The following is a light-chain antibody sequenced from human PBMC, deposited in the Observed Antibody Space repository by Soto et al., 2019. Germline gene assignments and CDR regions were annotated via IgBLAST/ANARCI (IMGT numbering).Light chain of an antibody. CDR1: SSNIGNNF. J-gene: IGLJ2*01. CDR2: ESN. CDR3: GTWDSSLSAVL. Sequence: QSVLTQPPSVSAAPGQKVTIPCSGSSSNIGNNFVSWYQQLPGTAPKLLIYESNKRPSGIPDRFSGSKSGTSATLGITGLQTGDEADYYCGTWDSSLSAVLFGGGTKLTVL. V-gene: IGLV1-51*02.